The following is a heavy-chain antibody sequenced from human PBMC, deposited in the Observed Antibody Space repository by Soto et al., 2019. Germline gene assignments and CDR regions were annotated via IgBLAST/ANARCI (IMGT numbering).Heavy chain of an antibody. CDR2: ISYDGSNK. Sequence: ESGGGVVQPGRSLRLSCAASGFTFSSYGMHWVRQAPGKGLEWVAVISYDGSNKYYADSVKGRFTISRDNSKNTLYLQMNSLRAEDTAVYYCANSGDGAFDIWGQGTMVTVSS. V-gene: IGHV3-30*18. CDR3: ANSGDGAFDI. J-gene: IGHJ3*02. CDR1: GFTFSSYG.